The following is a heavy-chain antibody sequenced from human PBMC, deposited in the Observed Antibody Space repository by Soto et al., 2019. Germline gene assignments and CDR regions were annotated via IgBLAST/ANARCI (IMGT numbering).Heavy chain of an antibody. D-gene: IGHD5-12*01. J-gene: IGHJ4*02. CDR1: GASIYTYY. Sequence: SETLSLTCNVSGASIYTYYWNWIRQSPGKGLEWIGYISDGGSTNYNPSLESRITISVDTSNNQFSLKLTSVTAADTAVYYCAKGGGPSGYHYEYYFDYWGQGTLVTVSS. V-gene: IGHV4-59*08. CDR3: AKGGGPSGYHYEYYFDY. CDR2: ISDGGST.